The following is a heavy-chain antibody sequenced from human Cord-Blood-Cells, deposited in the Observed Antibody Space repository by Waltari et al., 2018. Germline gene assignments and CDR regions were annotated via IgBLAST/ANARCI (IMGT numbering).Heavy chain of an antibody. CDR3: ASPLLVDAFDI. J-gene: IGHJ3*02. CDR2: MNPNSGGT. D-gene: IGHD2-21*01. V-gene: IGHV1-2*02. CDR1: GYTFTGYY. Sequence: QVQLVQSGAEVKKPGASVKVSCKASGYTFTGYYMHWVRQAPGQGLEWMGWMNPNSGGTNYVQKFQGRVTMTRDTSISTAYMELSRLRSDDTAVYYCASPLLVDAFDIWGQGTMVTVSS.